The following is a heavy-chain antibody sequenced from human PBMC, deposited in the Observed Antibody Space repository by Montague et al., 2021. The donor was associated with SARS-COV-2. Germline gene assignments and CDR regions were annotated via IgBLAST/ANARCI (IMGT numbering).Heavy chain of an antibody. CDR2: IYYSGST. CDR3: ARYAIKFTHWFEP. Sequence: SETLSLTSTVSGGSISSSSYYWGWIRQPPGKGLKWIVSIYYSGSTYYNPSLQSPVTISVDTTKNPFSLKLSAVTAAETAVYYCARYAIKFTHWFEPWGQGTLVAVSS. CDR1: GGSISSSSYY. V-gene: IGHV4-39*01. J-gene: IGHJ5*02. D-gene: IGHD3-9*01.